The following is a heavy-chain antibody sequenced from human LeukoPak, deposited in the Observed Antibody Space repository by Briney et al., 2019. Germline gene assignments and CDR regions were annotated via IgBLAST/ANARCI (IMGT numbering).Heavy chain of an antibody. D-gene: IGHD3-22*01. CDR1: GGSFSGYY. J-gene: IGHJ4*02. CDR3: ARVMVITTASDY. CDR2: INHSGST. V-gene: IGHV4-34*01. Sequence: SETLSLTCAVYGGSFSGYYWSWIRQPPGKGLEWIGEINHSGSTNYNPSLKSRVTISVDTSKNQFSLKLSSVTAADTAVYYCARVMVITTASDYWGQGTLVAVSS.